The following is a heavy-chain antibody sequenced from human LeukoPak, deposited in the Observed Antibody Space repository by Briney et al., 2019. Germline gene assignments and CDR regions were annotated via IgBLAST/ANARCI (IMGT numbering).Heavy chain of an antibody. CDR1: GFTFSSYA. V-gene: IGHV3-30*18. CDR2: ISYDGSNK. Sequence: QTGGSLRLSCAASGFTFSSYAMSWVRQAPGKGLEWVAVISYDGSNKYYADSVKGRFTISRDNSKNTLYLQMNSLRAEDTAVYYCAKGYYYDSSGYYYFDYWGQGTLVTVPS. J-gene: IGHJ4*02. CDR3: AKGYYYDSSGYYYFDY. D-gene: IGHD3-22*01.